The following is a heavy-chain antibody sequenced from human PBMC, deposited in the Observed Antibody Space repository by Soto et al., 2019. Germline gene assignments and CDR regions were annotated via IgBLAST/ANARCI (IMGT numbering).Heavy chain of an antibody. CDR3: AKTDMSGSYDY. D-gene: IGHD1-26*01. CDR2: ISYDGTDK. Sequence: PGGSLRLSCVASGFTFSGYGMHWVRQAPGQGLEWVALISYDGTDKDYADSVKGRCTISRDNSKNTLYLQMNSLRAEDTAMYYCAKTDMSGSYDYWGQGTLVTVSS. CDR1: GFTFSGYG. J-gene: IGHJ4*02. V-gene: IGHV3-30*18.